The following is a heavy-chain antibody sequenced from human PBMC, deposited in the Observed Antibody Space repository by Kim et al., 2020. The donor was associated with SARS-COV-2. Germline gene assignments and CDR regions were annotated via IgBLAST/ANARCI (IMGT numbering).Heavy chain of an antibody. J-gene: IGHJ4*02. CDR3: ARDQDSGIAAAGGGLLDY. D-gene: IGHD6-13*01. V-gene: IGHV3-30*01. Sequence: KGRFTSSRDNSKNTLYLQMNSLRAEDTAVYYCARDQDSGIAAAGGGLLDYWGQGTLVTVSS.